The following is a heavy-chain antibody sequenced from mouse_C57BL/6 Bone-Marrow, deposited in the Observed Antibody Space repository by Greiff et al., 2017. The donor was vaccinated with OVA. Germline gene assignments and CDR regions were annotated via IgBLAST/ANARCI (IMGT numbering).Heavy chain of an antibody. CDR3: ARRVYWAYFDY. CDR2: IYPRSGNT. D-gene: IGHD2-1*01. V-gene: IGHV1-81*01. J-gene: IGHJ2*01. Sequence: VQLQQSGPELVKPGASVKLSCKASGYTFTSYGISWVKQRTGQGLEWIGEIYPRSGNTYYNEKFKGKATLTADKSSSTAYMELRSLTSEDSAVYFCARRVYWAYFDYWGQGTTLTVSS. CDR1: GYTFTSYG.